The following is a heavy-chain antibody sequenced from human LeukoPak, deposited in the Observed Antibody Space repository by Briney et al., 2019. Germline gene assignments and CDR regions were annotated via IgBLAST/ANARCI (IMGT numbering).Heavy chain of an antibody. Sequence: SETLSLTRTVSGGSISSYYWSWIRQPAGKGLEWIGRIYTNGSTNYNPSLKSRVTMSVDTSKNQFSLQLSSVTAADTAVYYCSKIVTGAPFWVRPRGQGTLVTVSS. V-gene: IGHV4-4*07. J-gene: IGHJ5*02. D-gene: IGHD3-10*01. CDR3: SKIVTGAPFWVRP. CDR2: IYTNGST. CDR1: GGSISSYY.